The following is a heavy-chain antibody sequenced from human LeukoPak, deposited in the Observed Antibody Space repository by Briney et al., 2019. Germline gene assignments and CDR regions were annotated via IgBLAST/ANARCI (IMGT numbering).Heavy chain of an antibody. CDR1: GFSVSNKY. Sequence: GESLRLSCAASGFSVSNKYMSWVRQAPGKGLEWVSVIYTGGDTYYADSVRGRFTITRDNSKNTVNLQMNSLRAEDTALYYCAGGQMFTSGGFDDWGQGTLVTVSS. D-gene: IGHD6-19*01. J-gene: IGHJ4*02. CDR2: IYTGGDT. CDR3: AGGQMFTSGGFDD. V-gene: IGHV3-53*01.